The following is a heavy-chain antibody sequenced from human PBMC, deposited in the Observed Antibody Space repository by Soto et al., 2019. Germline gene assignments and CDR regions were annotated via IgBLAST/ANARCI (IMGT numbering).Heavy chain of an antibody. Sequence: SETLSLTCTVSGGSMSSNYWTWIRQSPGKGLEWIGYIYYTGSTKYNPSLKSRVTISLDTSKNQFSLRLTSVTSADTAVYYCARGGSYGDFFDYWGQGVQVTVSS. CDR2: IYYTGST. CDR3: ARGGSYGDFFDY. V-gene: IGHV4-59*01. CDR1: GGSMSSNY. D-gene: IGHD4-17*01. J-gene: IGHJ4*02.